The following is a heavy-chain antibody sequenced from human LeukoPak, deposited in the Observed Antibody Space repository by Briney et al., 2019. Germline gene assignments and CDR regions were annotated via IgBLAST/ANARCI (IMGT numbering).Heavy chain of an antibody. CDR3: ARVTGYMVEDYFDY. V-gene: IGHV4-59*01. CDR1: GGSINSYY. Sequence: SETLSLTCTVSGGSINSYYWSWIRQPPGMGLEWIGYFYYSGTTNYNPSLKSRVTISVDTSQNRFSLRLSSVTAADTAVYYCARVTGYMVEDYFDYWGQGTLVTVSS. D-gene: IGHD6-13*01. J-gene: IGHJ4*02. CDR2: FYYSGTT.